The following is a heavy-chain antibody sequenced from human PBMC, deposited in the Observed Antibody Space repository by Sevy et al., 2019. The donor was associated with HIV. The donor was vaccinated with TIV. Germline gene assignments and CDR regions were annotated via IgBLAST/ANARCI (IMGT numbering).Heavy chain of an antibody. D-gene: IGHD3-10*01. CDR1: GGSISSYY. V-gene: IGHV4-59*01. CDR2: IYYSGST. CDR3: ARGSVDYYGT. J-gene: IGHJ1*01. Sequence: SETLSLTCTVSGGSISSYYWSWIRQPPGKGRGWIGYIYYSGSTNYNPSLKSRVTITVDTSKNQFSLKLSSVTAADTAVYYCARGSVDYYGTWGQGTLVTVSS.